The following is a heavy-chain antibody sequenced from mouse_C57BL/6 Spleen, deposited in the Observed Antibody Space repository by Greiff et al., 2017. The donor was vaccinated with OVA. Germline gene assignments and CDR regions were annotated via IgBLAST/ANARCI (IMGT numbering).Heavy chain of an antibody. Sequence: EVKLVESGGGLVKPGGSLKLSCAASGFTFSSYAMSWVRQTPEKRLEWVATISDGGSYTYYPDNVKGRFTISRDNAKNNLYLQMSHLKAEDTAMYYCARDRGGYDYDRVSYAMDYWGQGTSVTVSS. V-gene: IGHV5-4*01. D-gene: IGHD2-4*01. J-gene: IGHJ4*01. CDR3: ARDRGGYDYDRVSYAMDY. CDR2: ISDGGSYT. CDR1: GFTFSSYA.